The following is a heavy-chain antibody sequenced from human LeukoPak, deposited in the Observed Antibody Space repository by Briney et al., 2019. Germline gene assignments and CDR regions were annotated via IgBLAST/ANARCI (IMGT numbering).Heavy chain of an antibody. CDR2: SIPGYGSV. Sequence: SVKVSCKASGDTFSNYAFNWVLQAPGQGLEWMGGSIPGYGSVNYAPKFQGRVSITTDGSASTVSLDLSSLTSEDTAVYYCATGPYYASGGRFDPWGPGTLVTVSS. CDR3: ATGPYYASGGRFDP. CDR1: GDTFSNYA. D-gene: IGHD3-10*01. V-gene: IGHV1-69*05. J-gene: IGHJ5*02.